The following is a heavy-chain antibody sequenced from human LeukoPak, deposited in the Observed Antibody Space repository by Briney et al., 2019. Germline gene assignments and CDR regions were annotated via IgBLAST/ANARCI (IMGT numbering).Heavy chain of an antibody. J-gene: IGHJ3*02. CDR2: IYYSGST. Sequence: SETLSLTCTVSGGSISGYYWSWIRQPPGKGLEWIGYIYYSGSTNYNPSLKSRVTISVDTSKNQFSLKLSSVTAADTAVYYCARRVVVITRDAFDIWGQGTMVTVSS. V-gene: IGHV4-59*01. CDR1: GGSISGYY. CDR3: ARRVVVITRDAFDI. D-gene: IGHD3-22*01.